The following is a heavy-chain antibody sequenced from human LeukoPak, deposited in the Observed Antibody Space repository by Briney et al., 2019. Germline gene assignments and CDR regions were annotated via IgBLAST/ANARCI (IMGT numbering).Heavy chain of an antibody. J-gene: IGHJ4*02. D-gene: IGHD5-18*01. CDR1: GFTFSSYG. CDR2: IRSDGSNK. Sequence: GGPLRLSCAASGFTFSSYGMRWVRPAPGKGLEWVGFIRSDGSNKYYADSVKGRFTISRDNSKNTLYLQMNSLRAEDTAVYYCAKDALVTPRGEGYWGQGTLVTVSS. V-gene: IGHV3-30*02. CDR3: AKDALVTPRGEGY.